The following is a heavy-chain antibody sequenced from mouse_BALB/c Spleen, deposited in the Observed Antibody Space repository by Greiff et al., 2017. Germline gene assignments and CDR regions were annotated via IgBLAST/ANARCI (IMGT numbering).Heavy chain of an antibody. CDR1: SYTFTDYA. Sequence: VQLQESGPELVRPGVSVKISCKGSSYTFTDYAMHWVKQSHAKSLEWIGVISTYYGNTNYNQKFKGKATMTVDKSSSTAYMELARLTSEDSAVYYCARDWAYAMDYWGQGTSVTVSS. V-gene: IGHV1-67*01. CDR2: ISTYYGNT. CDR3: ARDWAYAMDY. J-gene: IGHJ4*01. D-gene: IGHD4-1*01.